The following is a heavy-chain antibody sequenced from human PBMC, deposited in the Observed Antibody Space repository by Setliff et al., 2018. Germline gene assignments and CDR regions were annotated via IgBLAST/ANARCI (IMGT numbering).Heavy chain of an antibody. Sequence: GGSLRLSCAASGFTFDDYAMHWVRQAPGKGLEWVSGISWNSGSIGYVDSVKGRFTISRDNAKNSLDLQMNSLRGEDTAVYYCVRDRWKVIVNRGDDAFDLWGQGAMVTVSS. CDR1: GFTFDDYA. D-gene: IGHD3-22*01. V-gene: IGHV3-9*01. CDR3: VRDRWKVIVNRGDDAFDL. J-gene: IGHJ3*01. CDR2: ISWNSGSI.